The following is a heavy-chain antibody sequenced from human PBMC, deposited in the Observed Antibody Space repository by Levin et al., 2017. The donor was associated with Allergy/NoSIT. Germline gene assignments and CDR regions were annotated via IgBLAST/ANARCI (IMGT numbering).Heavy chain of an antibody. CDR1: GFSLSPSGVG. CDR2: IYWDDDK. J-gene: IGHJ5*02. D-gene: IGHD3-22*01. CDR3: AHRLGWLLLENWFDP. Sequence: SGPTLVKPTQTLTLTCTFSGFSLSPSGVGVGWIRQPPGKALEWLALIYWDDDKRYSPSLKSRLTITKDTSKNQVVLTMTNMDPVDTATYYCAHRLGWLLLENWFDPWGQGTLVTVSS. V-gene: IGHV2-5*02.